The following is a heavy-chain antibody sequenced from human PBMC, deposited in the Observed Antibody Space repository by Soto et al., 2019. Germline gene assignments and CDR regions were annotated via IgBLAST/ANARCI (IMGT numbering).Heavy chain of an antibody. V-gene: IGHV5-51*01. CDR2: IYPGDSDT. CDR3: ARRNIVLMVYAMHDAFDI. J-gene: IGHJ3*02. D-gene: IGHD2-8*01. Sequence: PGESLKISCKGSGYSFTSYWIGWVRQMPGKGLEWMGIIYPGDSDTRYSPSFQGQVTISADKSISTAYLQWSSLKASDTAMYYCARRNIVLMVYAMHDAFDIWGQGTMVTVSS. CDR1: GYSFTSYW.